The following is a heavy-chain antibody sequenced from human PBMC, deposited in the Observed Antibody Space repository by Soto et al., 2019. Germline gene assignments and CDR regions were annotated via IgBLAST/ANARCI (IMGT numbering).Heavy chain of an antibody. CDR3: VTNGASTTQGFCFDY. Sequence: QVRLQESGPGLVKPSETLSLTCAVSGGSISSSNWWSWVRQPPGKGLEWIGEVHHSGTTHYNPSLKRRLTISVDKSSNHFSLELTSVTSADTAVYYGVTNGASTTQGFCFDYWGQGNLVTVSS. J-gene: IGHJ4*02. V-gene: IGHV4-4*02. CDR1: GGSISSSNW. CDR2: VHHSGTT. D-gene: IGHD1-26*01.